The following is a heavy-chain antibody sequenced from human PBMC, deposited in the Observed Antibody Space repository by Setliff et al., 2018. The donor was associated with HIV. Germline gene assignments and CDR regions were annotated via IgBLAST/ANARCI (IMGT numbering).Heavy chain of an antibody. D-gene: IGHD6-6*01. V-gene: IGHV3-7*01. CDR2: IKQDGSEK. CDR3: AKDSSSGHYYYYLDV. CDR1: GLIFSSYW. Sequence: PGGSLRLSCAASGLIFSSYWMSWVRQAPGKGLEWVANIKQDGSEKYYVDSVKGRFTISRDNAKNSLYLQMDSLRAEDTAAYYCAKDSSSGHYYYYLDVWGKGTTVTVSS. J-gene: IGHJ6*03.